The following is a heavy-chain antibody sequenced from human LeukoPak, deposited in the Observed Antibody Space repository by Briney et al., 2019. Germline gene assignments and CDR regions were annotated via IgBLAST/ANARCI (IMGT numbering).Heavy chain of an antibody. D-gene: IGHD2-21*02. J-gene: IGHJ2*01. CDR3: ARVDIMVVTASSNWYFDL. Sequence: GGSLRLSCAASGFNFNKYWMSWVRQAPGKGLEWVANIKQDESEKYYVDSVKGRFTISRDNAKNSLSLQMNSLRAEDTAVYYCARVDIMVVTASSNWYFDLWGRGTLVTVSS. V-gene: IGHV3-7*01. CDR2: IKQDESEK. CDR1: GFNFNKYW.